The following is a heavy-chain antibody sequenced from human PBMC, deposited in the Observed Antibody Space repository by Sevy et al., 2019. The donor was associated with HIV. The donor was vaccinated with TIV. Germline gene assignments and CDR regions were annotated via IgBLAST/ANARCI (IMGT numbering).Heavy chain of an antibody. J-gene: IGHJ3*02. CDR3: ARDAIAVAGTDAFDI. D-gene: IGHD6-19*01. V-gene: IGHV3-30*03. Sequence: GGSLRLSCAASGFTFSSHGMHWVRQAPGKGPEWVAIISHDGNNKYYAESVKGRFTISRDNSNNTLSLQMNSLRAEDTALYYCARDAIAVAGTDAFDIWGQGTLVTVSS. CDR1: GFTFSSHG. CDR2: ISHDGNNK.